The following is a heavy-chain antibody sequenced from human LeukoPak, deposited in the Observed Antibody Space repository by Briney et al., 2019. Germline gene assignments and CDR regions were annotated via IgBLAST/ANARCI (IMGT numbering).Heavy chain of an antibody. CDR3: ARLVRGWPGY. J-gene: IGHJ4*02. CDR1: GFTFNSYG. CDR2: ISYDGSNK. V-gene: IGHV3-30*07. D-gene: IGHD3-10*01. Sequence: GRSLRLSCAASGFTFNSYGIHWVRQTPGKGLEWVAVISYDGSNKYYADSVKGRFTISRDNSKNTLYLQMNSLRAEDTAVYYCARLVRGWPGYWGQGTLVTVSS.